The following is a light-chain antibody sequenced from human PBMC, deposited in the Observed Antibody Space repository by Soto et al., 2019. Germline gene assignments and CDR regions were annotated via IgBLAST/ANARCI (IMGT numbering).Light chain of an antibody. CDR3: AAWDDSLNGLL. V-gene: IGLV1-44*01. CDR1: SSNIGTYT. Sequence: QSVLTQPPSASATPGQRVTISCSGGSSNIGTYTVNWYQQVPGTAPKLLIYNDNQRPSGVPDRFSDAKSGTSASLAISGLQSGDESDYYCAAWDDSLNGLLFGGGTKLTVL. CDR2: NDN. J-gene: IGLJ2*01.